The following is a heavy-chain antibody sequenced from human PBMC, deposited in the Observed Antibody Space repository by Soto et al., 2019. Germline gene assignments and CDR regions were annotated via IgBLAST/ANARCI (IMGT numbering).Heavy chain of an antibody. D-gene: IGHD6-13*01. Sequence: SETLSLTCTVSGGSVNSHYWSWVRQPPGKGLEWIGYIYNTGGPKYNPSLQSRVTISLDTSRNQFSLELTSVTATDTAVYFCARHKDSAAAFFAYWGQGTLVTVSS. CDR1: GGSVNSHY. V-gene: IGHV4-59*08. CDR3: ARHKDSAAAFFAY. CDR2: IYNTGGP. J-gene: IGHJ4*02.